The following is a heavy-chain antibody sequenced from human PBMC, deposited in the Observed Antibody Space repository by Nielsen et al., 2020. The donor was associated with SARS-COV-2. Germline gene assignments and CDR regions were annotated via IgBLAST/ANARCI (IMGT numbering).Heavy chain of an antibody. V-gene: IGHV3-30*18. CDR2: ISYDGSNK. D-gene: IGHD2-15*01. CDR1: GFTFSTYG. CDR3: ANDWTAIVVLPSGGVDY. J-gene: IGHJ4*02. Sequence: GESLKISCAASGFTFSTYGMHWVRQAPGKGLEWVAAISYDGSNKYYVDSVKGRFTISRDNSKNTLYLQMSSLREEDTAVYYCANDWTAIVVLPSGGVDYWGQGTLVTVSS.